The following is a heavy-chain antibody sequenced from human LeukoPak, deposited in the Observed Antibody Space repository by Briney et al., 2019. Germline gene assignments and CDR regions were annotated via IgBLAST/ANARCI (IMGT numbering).Heavy chain of an antibody. CDR1: GGSFSGYY. J-gene: IGHJ4*02. CDR3: ARGMALDY. Sequence: SETLSLTCAVYGGSFSGYYWSWIRQPPGKGLEWIGEINHGGGTNYNPSLKSRVTISVDTSKNQFSLNLYSATAADTAVYYCARGMALDYWGQGTLVTVSS. V-gene: IGHV4-34*01. CDR2: INHGGGT. D-gene: IGHD3-10*01.